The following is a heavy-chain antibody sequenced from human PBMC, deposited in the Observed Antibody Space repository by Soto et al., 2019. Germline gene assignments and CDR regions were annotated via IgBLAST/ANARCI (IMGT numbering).Heavy chain of an antibody. CDR1: GGSVSRGGYY. J-gene: IGHJ4*02. Sequence: SETLSLTCSVSGGSVSRGGYYWSWIRQVPGKGPEWIGYIYSTGSTLYNPSLKSRLTMSLDTPKNQFSLNLSSVTAADTAFYYCARERRDSVPTMFFDTSIFWKWGLGTLVTVAS. V-gene: IGHV4-31*03. D-gene: IGHD3-9*01. CDR2: IYSTGST. CDR3: ARERRDSVPTMFFDTSIFWK.